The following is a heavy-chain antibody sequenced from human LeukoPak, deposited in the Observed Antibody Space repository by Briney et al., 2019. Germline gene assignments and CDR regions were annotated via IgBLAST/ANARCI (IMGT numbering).Heavy chain of an antibody. D-gene: IGHD4-23*01. J-gene: IGHJ6*02. CDR1: GYTFTSYG. V-gene: IGHV1-18*01. Sequence: GASVKVSCKASGYTFTSYGISWVRQAPGQGLEWMGWISAYNGNTNYAQKLQGRVTMTTDTSTSTAYMELRSLRSDDTAVYYCARDATVVTPDYYYGMDVWGQGTTVTVSS. CDR3: ARDATVVTPDYYYGMDV. CDR2: ISAYNGNT.